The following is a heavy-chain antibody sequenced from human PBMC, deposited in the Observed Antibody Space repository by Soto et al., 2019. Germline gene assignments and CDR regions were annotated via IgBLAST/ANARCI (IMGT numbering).Heavy chain of an antibody. CDR3: ARTLYGYCSSTSCFGFDP. CDR1: GGSISSYY. J-gene: IGHJ5*02. CDR2: IYYGGST. V-gene: IGHV4-59*01. Sequence: QVQLQESGPGLVKPSETLSLTCTVSGGSISSYYWSWIRQPPGKGLEWIGYIYYGGSTNYNPSLKSRVTISVDTSKNQFSLKLSSVTAADTAVYYCARTLYGYCSSTSCFGFDPWGQGTLVTVSS. D-gene: IGHD2-2*01.